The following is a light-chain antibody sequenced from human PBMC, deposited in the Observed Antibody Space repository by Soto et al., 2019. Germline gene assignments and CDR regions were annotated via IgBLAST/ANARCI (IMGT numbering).Light chain of an antibody. CDR1: SSDVGVYNY. Sequence: QSALTQPRSVSVSPGQSVTISCTGTSSDVGVYNYVSWYQQYPGKAPKIMIYDVSKRPSGVPDRFSGSKSDNTASLTISGLQAEDEADYYCCPYAGSYTFVFGIGTKVTVL. V-gene: IGLV2-11*01. J-gene: IGLJ1*01. CDR3: CPYAGSYTFV. CDR2: DVS.